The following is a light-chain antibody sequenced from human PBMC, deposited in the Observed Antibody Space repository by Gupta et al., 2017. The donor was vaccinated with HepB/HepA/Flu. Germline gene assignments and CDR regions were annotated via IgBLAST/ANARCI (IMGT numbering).Light chain of an antibody. CDR2: DDS. J-gene: IGLJ1*01. Sequence: SYKLPQPPPVSVAPGKSARISGGGNNIGTTSVHWYQQKPVQAPVLVVYDDSYRPSGIPERFSGSNSGNTATLTISRVEAGDEADYYCQVWDSSSDHSVFGCGTKFTVL. V-gene: IGLV3-21*03. CDR3: QVWDSSSDHSV. CDR1: NIGTTS.